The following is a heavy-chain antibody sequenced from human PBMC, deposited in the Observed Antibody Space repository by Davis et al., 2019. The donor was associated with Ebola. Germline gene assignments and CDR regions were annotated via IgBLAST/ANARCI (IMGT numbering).Heavy chain of an antibody. J-gene: IGHJ5*02. CDR3: AGGVLRFDP. D-gene: IGHD3-16*01. CDR2: IYYSGST. CDR1: GGSISSYY. Sequence: SETLSLTCTVSGGSISSYYWSWIRQPPGKGLEWIGYIYYSGSTYYNPSLKSRVTISVDTSKNQFSLKLSSVTAADTAVYYCAGGVLRFDPWGQGTLVTVSS. V-gene: IGHV4-59*04.